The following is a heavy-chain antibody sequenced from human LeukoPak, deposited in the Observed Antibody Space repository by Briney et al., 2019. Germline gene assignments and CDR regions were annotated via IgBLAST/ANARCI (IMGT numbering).Heavy chain of an antibody. J-gene: IGHJ5*02. D-gene: IGHD6-25*01. CDR2: IYIDGRT. CDR3: VRDRAATQAWAELDL. V-gene: IGHV3-66*02. Sequence: GGCPRLSCAASGFSFNDYYMSWIRPAPGKGPEWVALIYIDGRTVYTDSVKGRFTISRDNSKNMVYLQMNSLRSEDAALYYCVRDRAATQAWAELDLWGQGTLVTVSS. CDR1: GFSFNDYY.